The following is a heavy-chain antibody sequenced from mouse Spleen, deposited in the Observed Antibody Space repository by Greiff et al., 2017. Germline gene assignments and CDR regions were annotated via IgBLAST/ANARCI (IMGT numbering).Heavy chain of an antibody. Sequence: EVKLVESGGGLVKPGGSLKLSCAASGFTFSSYGMSWVRQTPEKRLEWVATISGGGSYTYYPDSVKGRFTISRDNAKNNLYLQMSSLRSEDTALYYCARSLITSYAMDYWGQGTSVTVSS. J-gene: IGHJ4*01. V-gene: IGHV5-9-2*01. CDR3: ARSLITSYAMDY. D-gene: IGHD1-2*01. CDR2: ISGGGSYT. CDR1: GFTFSSYG.